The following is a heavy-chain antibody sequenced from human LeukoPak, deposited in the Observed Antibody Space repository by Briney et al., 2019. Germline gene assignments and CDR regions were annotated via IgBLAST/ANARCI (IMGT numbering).Heavy chain of an antibody. CDR1: GGTFSSYA. J-gene: IGHJ6*03. CDR2: IIPILGIA. Sequence: GASVKVSCKASGGTFSSYAISWVRQAPGQGLEWMGRIIPILGIANYAQKFQGRVTITADKSTSTAYMELSSLRSEDTAVYYCARARGSGSYYGHDYYYYHYMDVWGKGTTVTVSS. V-gene: IGHV1-69*04. CDR3: ARARGSGSYYGHDYYYYHYMDV. D-gene: IGHD3-10*01.